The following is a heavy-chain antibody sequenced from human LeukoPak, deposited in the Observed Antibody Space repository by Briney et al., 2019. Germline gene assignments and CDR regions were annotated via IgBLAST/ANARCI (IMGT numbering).Heavy chain of an antibody. V-gene: IGHV3-23*01. CDR3: AKDPRVVVAATLA. CDR1: GFTFSSYA. J-gene: IGHJ5*02. D-gene: IGHD2-15*01. Sequence: PGGPLRLSCAASGFTFSSYAMSWVRQAPGKGLEWVSAISGSGGSTYYADSVKGRFTISRDNSKNTLYLQMNSLRAEDTAVYYCAKDPRVVVAATLAWGQGTLVTVSS. CDR2: ISGSGGST.